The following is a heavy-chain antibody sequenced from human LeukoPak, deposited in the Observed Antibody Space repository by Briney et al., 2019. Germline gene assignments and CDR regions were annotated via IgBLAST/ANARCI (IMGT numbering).Heavy chain of an antibody. V-gene: IGHV5-51*01. D-gene: IGHD3-10*01. Sequence: PGESLKISCKGPGYSFTSYWIAWVRPMPGKGLEWMGIIYHGDSDTRYSPSFQGQVTMSADKSISTAYLQWSSLKASDTAMYYCALTLWFGDNWFDPCGQGTLVTVSS. J-gene: IGHJ5*02. CDR1: GYSFTSYW. CDR3: ALTLWFGDNWFDP. CDR2: IYHGDSDT.